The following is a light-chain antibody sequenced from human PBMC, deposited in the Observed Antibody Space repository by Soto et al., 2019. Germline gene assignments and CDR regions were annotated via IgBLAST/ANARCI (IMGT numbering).Light chain of an antibody. Sequence: SYELPQPHSVSVAQGQTATITCGGEDIGDKSVNWYLQTLGQAPVLVVYDDSDRPSWIPERFSGSNSNDGATLTISRVEAGDESDYYCQVWDSSSDHVVFGGGTKPTVL. V-gene: IGLV3-21*02. J-gene: IGLJ2*01. CDR3: QVWDSSSDHVV. CDR2: DDS. CDR1: DIGDKS.